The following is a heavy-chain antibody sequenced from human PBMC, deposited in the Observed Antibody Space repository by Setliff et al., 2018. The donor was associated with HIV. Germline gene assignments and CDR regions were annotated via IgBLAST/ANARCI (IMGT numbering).Heavy chain of an antibody. CDR2: VHYTGNT. J-gene: IGHJ4*02. CDR3: AREGDGIDF. CDR1: GGSITSSTYY. D-gene: IGHD2-21*02. Sequence: SETLSLTCTVSGGSITSSTYYWGWIRQPPGKGLEWIGTVHYTGNTYHNPSLKSRVTISVEVSRNQISLKLTAVTAADSAVYYCAREGDGIDFWGQGTLVTVSS. V-gene: IGHV4-39*02.